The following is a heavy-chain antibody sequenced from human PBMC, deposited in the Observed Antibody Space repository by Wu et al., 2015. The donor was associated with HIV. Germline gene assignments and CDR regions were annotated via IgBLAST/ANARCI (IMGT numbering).Heavy chain of an antibody. V-gene: IGHV1-18*01. CDR3: ARDRGGSGCSQDYYYYYGMDV. D-gene: IGHD1-26*01. J-gene: IGHJ6*02. Sequence: QVQLVQSGAEVKKPGASVKVSCKASGYTFTSYGISWVRQAPGQGLEWMGWISAYNGNTNYAQKLQGRVTMTTDTSTSTAYMELRSLRSDDTAVYYCARDRGGSGCSQDYYYYYGMDVWGQGTTVTVSS. CDR2: ISAYNGNT. CDR1: GYTFTSYG.